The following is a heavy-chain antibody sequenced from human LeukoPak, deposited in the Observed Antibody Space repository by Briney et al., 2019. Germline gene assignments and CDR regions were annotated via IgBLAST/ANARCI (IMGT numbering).Heavy chain of an antibody. V-gene: IGHV1-18*01. J-gene: IGHJ4*02. CDR1: GYTFTSYG. CDR3: ARPGLWFGPSSYYFDY. D-gene: IGHD3-10*01. Sequence: ASVKVSCKTSGYTFTSYGISWVRQAPGQGLEWMGWISAYNGNTNYAQKLQGRVTMTTDTSTSTAYMELRSLRSDDTAVYYCARPGLWFGPSSYYFDYWGQGTPVTVSS. CDR2: ISAYNGNT.